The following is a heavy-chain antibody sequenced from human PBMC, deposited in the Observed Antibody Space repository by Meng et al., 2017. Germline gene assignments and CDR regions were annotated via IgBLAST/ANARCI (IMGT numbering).Heavy chain of an antibody. V-gene: IGHV1-3*01. D-gene: IGHD4-17*01. CDR2: INAGNGNT. CDR1: CDTFTSYV. CDR3: ARDRSRLSTVTLLFDP. J-gene: IGHJ5*02. Sequence: QVVRAVAEVKRPGSSVKVSCKASCDTFTSYVMHWVRQAPGQRLEWMGWINAGNGNTKYSQKFQGRVTITRDTSASTAYMELSSLRSEDTAVYYCARDRSRLSTVTLLFDPWGQGTLVTVSS.